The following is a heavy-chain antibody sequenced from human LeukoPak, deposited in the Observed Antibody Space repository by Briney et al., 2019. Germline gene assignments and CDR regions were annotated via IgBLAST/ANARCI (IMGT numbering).Heavy chain of an antibody. CDR1: DNTFTAYY. CDR2: INPNSGGT. J-gene: IGHJ5*02. D-gene: IGHD3-9*01. Sequence: ASVKVSCKPSDNTFTAYYMNGCDQPPGQGLDGMEWINPNSGGTNYAQKFQGRVTMTRDTSISTAYMELSRLRSDDTAVYYCARAPEYYDILTGYYSWFDPWGQGTLVTVSS. V-gene: IGHV1-2*02. CDR3: ARAPEYYDILTGYYSWFDP.